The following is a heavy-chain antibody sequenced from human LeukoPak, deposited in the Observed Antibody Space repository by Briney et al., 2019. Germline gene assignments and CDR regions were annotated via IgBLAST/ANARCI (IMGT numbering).Heavy chain of an antibody. J-gene: IGHJ3*02. CDR3: ARDGEYSSSSAAFDI. Sequence: GGSLRLSCAASGFTFSSYWMSWVRQAPGKGLEWVANIKQDGSEKYYVDSVKGRFTISRDNAKNSLYLQMNSLRAEDTAVYYCARDGEYSSSSAAFDIWGQGTTVTVSS. CDR1: GFTFSSYW. CDR2: IKQDGSEK. V-gene: IGHV3-7*01. D-gene: IGHD6-6*01.